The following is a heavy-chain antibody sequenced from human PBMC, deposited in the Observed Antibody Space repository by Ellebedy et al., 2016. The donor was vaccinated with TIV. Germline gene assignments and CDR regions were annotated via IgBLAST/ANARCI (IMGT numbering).Heavy chain of an antibody. D-gene: IGHD4-17*01. CDR1: GFNFGAYS. CDR3: VRWGDYEGWDL. CDR2: IAGRTNLI. J-gene: IGHJ5*02. Sequence: PGGSLRLSCAGSGFNFGAYSINWVRQAPGKGLEWLSYIAGRTNLIYYADSVKGRFTISRDNAKNSAFLQMSSLGAEDTAMYYCVRWGDYEGWDLWGQGTLVTVSS. V-gene: IGHV3-48*04.